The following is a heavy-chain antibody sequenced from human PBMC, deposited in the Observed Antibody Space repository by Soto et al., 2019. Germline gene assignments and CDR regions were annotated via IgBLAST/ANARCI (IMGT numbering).Heavy chain of an antibody. CDR3: ARDLWIQKRGGDY. CDR2: ISSSGSTK. CDR1: GFTFSSYE. Sequence: EVQLVESGGGLVQPGGSLRLSCAASGFTFSSYEMNWVRQAPGKGLEWVSYISSSGSTKYYADSVKGRFTISRDNAKNSLYQQMNSLRAENTAVYYCARDLWIQKRGGDYWGQGTLVTVSS. J-gene: IGHJ4*02. V-gene: IGHV3-48*03. D-gene: IGHD5-18*01.